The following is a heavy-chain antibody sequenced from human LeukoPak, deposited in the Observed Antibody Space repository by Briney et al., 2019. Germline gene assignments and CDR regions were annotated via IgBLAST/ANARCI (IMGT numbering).Heavy chain of an antibody. CDR3: ARQSVQGSRFDP. Sequence: ASVKVSCKASGGTFSSYAISWVRQAPGQGLEWMGGIIPIFGTANYAQKFQGRVTITTDESTSTAYMELSSLRSEDTAVYYCARQSVQGSRFDPWGRGTLATVSS. J-gene: IGHJ5*02. D-gene: IGHD6-13*01. V-gene: IGHV1-69*05. CDR1: GGTFSSYA. CDR2: IIPIFGTA.